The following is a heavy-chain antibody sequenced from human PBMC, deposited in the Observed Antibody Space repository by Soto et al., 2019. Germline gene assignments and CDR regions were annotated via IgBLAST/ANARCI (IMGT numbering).Heavy chain of an antibody. CDR2: IRSKAYSGTT. CDR1: GFTFGDYS. V-gene: IGHV3-49*03. J-gene: IGHJ4*02. D-gene: IGHD4-17*01. CDR3: TRAHHDYGGSTTYYFDY. Sequence: GGSLRLSCTTSGFTFGDYSMSWFRQAPGKGLDWVGFIRSKAYSGTTEYAASVKGRFTISRDDSKSIAYLQMNSLKTEDTAVYYCTRAHHDYGGSTTYYFDYWGQGTLVTVSS.